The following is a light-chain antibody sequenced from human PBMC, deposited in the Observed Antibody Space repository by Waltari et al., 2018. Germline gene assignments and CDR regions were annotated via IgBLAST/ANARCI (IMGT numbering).Light chain of an antibody. CDR2: QDY. CDR1: KLGNEY. Sequence: SYELTQPPSVSVSPGQTASITRSGVKLGNEYACWYQQKPGQSPVLVIYQDYKRPSGIPERFSGSNSGNTSTLTISGTQAMDEADYYCQAWDSSTAHVLFGGGTKLTVL. V-gene: IGLV3-1*01. CDR3: QAWDSSTAHVL. J-gene: IGLJ2*01.